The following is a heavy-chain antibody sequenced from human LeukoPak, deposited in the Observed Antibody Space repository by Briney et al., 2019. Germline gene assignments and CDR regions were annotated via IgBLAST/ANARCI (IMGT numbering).Heavy chain of an antibody. V-gene: IGHV1-8*01. J-gene: IGHJ5*02. CDR3: ARGMPRYCSSTSCYRWFDP. CDR1: GYTFTSYD. CDR2: MNPNSGNT. Sequence: ASVKVSCKASGYTFTSYDINWVRQATGQGLEWMGWMNPNSGNTGYAQKFQGRVTMTRNTSISTAYMELSSLRSEDTAVYYCARGMPRYCSSTSCYRWFDPWGQGTLVTVSS. D-gene: IGHD2-2*01.